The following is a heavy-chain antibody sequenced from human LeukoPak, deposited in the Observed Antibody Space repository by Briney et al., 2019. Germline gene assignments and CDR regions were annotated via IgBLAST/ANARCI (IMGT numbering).Heavy chain of an antibody. J-gene: IGHJ4*02. Sequence: GGSRRLSCVASRFTFSNYWMSWVRQAPGMGLEWVANINQDGSKKRYADSMKGRFTISRDNAKESLYLQLNSLRAEDTAVYYCAKWGPYCVGDYCPALDSWGPGTLATVSS. D-gene: IGHD2-21*02. CDR1: RFTFSNYW. V-gene: IGHV3-7*01. CDR2: INQDGSKK. CDR3: AKWGPYCVGDYCPALDS.